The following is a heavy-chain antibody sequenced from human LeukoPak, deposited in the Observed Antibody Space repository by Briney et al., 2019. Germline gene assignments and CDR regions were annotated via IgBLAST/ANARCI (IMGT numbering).Heavy chain of an antibody. D-gene: IGHD6-19*01. V-gene: IGHV1-2*02. CDR1: GYTFTVYY. CDR2: INPNSGDT. J-gene: IGHJ5*02. CDR3: ARGSVAVAGSHLWWFDP. Sequence: ASVKVSCKASGYTFTVYYIHWVRQAPGQGLECMGWINPNSGDTNYAQKFQARVTMTRDTSISTAFMELRSLTSDDTAVYYCARGSVAVAGSHLWWFDPWGQGTLVTVSS.